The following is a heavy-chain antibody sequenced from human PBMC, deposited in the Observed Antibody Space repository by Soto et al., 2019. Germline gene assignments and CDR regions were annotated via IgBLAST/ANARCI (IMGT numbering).Heavy chain of an antibody. Sequence: ASVKVSCKVSGYTLTELSMHWVRQAPGKGLEWMGGFDPEDGETIYAQKFQGRVTMTEDTSTDTAYMELSSLKADDSAIYYCAKIKDNSGIIHWGQGTQVTVSS. CDR2: FDPEDGET. D-gene: IGHD1-26*01. J-gene: IGHJ4*02. V-gene: IGHV1-24*01. CDR3: AKIKDNSGIIH. CDR1: GYTLTELS.